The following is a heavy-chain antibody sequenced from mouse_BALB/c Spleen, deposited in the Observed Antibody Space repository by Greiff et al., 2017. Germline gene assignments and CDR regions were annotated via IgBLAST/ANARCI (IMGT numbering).Heavy chain of an antibody. CDR2: ISDGGSYT. J-gene: IGHJ4*01. CDR1: GFTFSDYY. Sequence: DVKLVESGGGLVKPGGSLKLSCAASGFTFSDYYMYWVRQTPEKRLEWVATISDGGSYTYYPDSVKGRFTISRDNAKNNLYLQMSSLKSEDTAMYYCARDGGNAMDYWGQGTSVTVSS. V-gene: IGHV5-4*02. CDR3: ARDGGNAMDY.